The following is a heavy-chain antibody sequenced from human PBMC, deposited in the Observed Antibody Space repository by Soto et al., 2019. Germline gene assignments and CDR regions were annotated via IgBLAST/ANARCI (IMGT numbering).Heavy chain of an antibody. CDR2: ISAYNGNT. CDR3: ARGYLGFCSGGSCSVHYFDY. D-gene: IGHD2-15*01. Sequence: ASVKVSCKASGYTFTSYGISWVRQAPGQGLEWMGWISAYNGNTNYAQKLQGRVTMTTDRSTSTAYMELRSLRSDDTAVYSCARGYLGFCSGGSCSVHYFDYWGQGTLVTVSS. CDR1: GYTFTSYG. V-gene: IGHV1-18*01. J-gene: IGHJ4*02.